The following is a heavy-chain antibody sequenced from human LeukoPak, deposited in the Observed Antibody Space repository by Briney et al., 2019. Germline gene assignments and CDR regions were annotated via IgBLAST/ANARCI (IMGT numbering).Heavy chain of an antibody. CDR3: ARDPYSSYYFDY. Sequence: GGSLRLSCAASGFTFSSYSMNWVRQAPGKGLEWVSSISSSSSYIYYADSVRGRFTISRDNAKNSLYLQMNSLRAEDTAVYYCARDPYSSYYFDYWGQGTLVTVSS. D-gene: IGHD4-11*01. J-gene: IGHJ4*02. CDR1: GFTFSSYS. V-gene: IGHV3-21*01. CDR2: ISSSSSYI.